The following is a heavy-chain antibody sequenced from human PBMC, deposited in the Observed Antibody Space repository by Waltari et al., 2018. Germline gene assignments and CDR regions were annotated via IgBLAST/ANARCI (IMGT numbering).Heavy chain of an antibody. CDR1: GFTFSSYE. CDR2: ISGSGNSR. J-gene: IGHJ4*02. CDR3: AREELSEYFDY. Sequence: EVQLVESGGGLVQPGGSLRLSCGASGFTFSSYEMNWVRQAPGRGLDWVSCISGSGNSRYYADSVKGRFTIFRDNAKNSLYLQMNSLRADDTAVYYCAREELSEYFDYWGQGTLVTVSS. V-gene: IGHV3-48*03. D-gene: IGHD3-16*02.